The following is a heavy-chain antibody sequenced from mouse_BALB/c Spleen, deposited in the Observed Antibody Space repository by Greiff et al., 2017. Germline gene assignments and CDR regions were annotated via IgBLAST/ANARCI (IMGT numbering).Heavy chain of an antibody. Sequence: VQLQQSGAELVRPGSSVKISCKASGYAFTSYYMHWVKQSHGKSLEWIGYIDPFNGGTSYNQKFKGKATLTVDKSSSTAYMHLSSLTSEDSAVYYCARITMITTYAMDYWGQGTSVTVSS. CDR2: IDPFNGGT. CDR1: GYAFTSYY. CDR3: ARITMITTYAMDY. D-gene: IGHD2-4*01. V-gene: IGHV1S135*01. J-gene: IGHJ4*01.